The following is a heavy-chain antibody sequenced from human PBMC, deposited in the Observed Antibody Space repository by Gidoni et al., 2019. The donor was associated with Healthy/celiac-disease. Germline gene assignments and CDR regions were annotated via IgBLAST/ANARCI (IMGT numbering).Heavy chain of an antibody. Sequence: QVQLVESGGGVVQPGRSLRLSCAASGFTFSSYGMHWVRQAPGKGLEWVAVIGYDGSNKYFADSVKGRFTISRDNSKNTLYLQMNSLRAEDTAVYYCARGRLGYCSSTSCYLGWYFDLWGRGTLVTVSS. CDR3: ARGRLGYCSSTSCYLGWYFDL. V-gene: IGHV3-33*01. D-gene: IGHD2-2*01. CDR2: IGYDGSNK. CDR1: GFTFSSYG. J-gene: IGHJ2*01.